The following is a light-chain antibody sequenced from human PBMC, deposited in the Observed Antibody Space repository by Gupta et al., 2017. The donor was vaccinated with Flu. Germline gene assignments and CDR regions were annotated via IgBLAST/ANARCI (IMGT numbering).Light chain of an antibody. V-gene: IGLV4-69*01. J-gene: IGLJ3*02. CDR3: QNWGAGIQV. CDR2: LNSDGSH. Sequence: QLVLTQSPSASASLGASVKLTCTLSSGHSSYAIAWHQQQPEKGPRFLMKLNSDGSHSRGDGIPDRFSGSSSGAARYLTISSLQSEDESYYYCQNWGAGIQVFGGGAKLTVL. CDR1: SGHSSYA.